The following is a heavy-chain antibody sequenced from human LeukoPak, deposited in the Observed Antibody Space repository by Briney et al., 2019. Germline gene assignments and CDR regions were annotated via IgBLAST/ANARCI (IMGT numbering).Heavy chain of an antibody. D-gene: IGHD6-19*01. J-gene: IGHJ4*02. CDR1: GDSMNSHY. Sequence: SETLSLTCTVSGDSMNSHYWSWIRQPPGKGLEWIGCIYYSGNTNFNPSLKSRVTISVDTSKNQFSLNLSSVTAADTAVYYCARRGSGWYEYYFDYWGQGTLVTISS. CDR2: IYYSGNT. CDR3: ARRGSGWYEYYFDY. V-gene: IGHV4-59*08.